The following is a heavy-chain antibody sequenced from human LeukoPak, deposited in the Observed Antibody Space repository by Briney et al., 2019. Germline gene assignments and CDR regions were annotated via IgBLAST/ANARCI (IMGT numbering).Heavy chain of an antibody. D-gene: IGHD1-1*01. CDR3: ARHDRTRPTHFDY. CDR1: GGSFSGYY. CDR2: IYYSGST. V-gene: IGHV4-59*01. J-gene: IGHJ4*02. Sequence: PSETLSLTCAVYGGSFSGYYWSWIRQPPGKGLEWIGYIYYSGSTNYNPSLKSRVTISVDTSKNQFSLKLSSVTAADTAVYYCARHDRTRPTHFDYWGQGTLVTVSS.